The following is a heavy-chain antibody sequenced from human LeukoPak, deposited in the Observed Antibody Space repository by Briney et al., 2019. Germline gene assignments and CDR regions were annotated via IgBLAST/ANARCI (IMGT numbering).Heavy chain of an antibody. D-gene: IGHD4-17*01. CDR2: ISGRGDTT. CDR1: GFTVSSNY. J-gene: IGHJ4*02. Sequence: GGSLRLSRAASGFTVSSNYMSWVRQAPGKGLEWVSVISGRGDTTHYADSVKGRFTISRDNSKNTLYVQLNSLRVEDTAVYFCAKHKENYGDSCLDDYWGQGTLVTVSS. CDR3: AKHKENYGDSCLDDY. V-gene: IGHV3-23*01.